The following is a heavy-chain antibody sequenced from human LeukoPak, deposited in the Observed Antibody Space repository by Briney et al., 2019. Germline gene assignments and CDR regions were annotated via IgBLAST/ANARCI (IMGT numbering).Heavy chain of an antibody. CDR1: GYTFTSYD. V-gene: IGHV1-8*01. CDR2: MNPNSGNT. J-gene: IGHJ4*02. Sequence: ASVKVSCKASGYTFTSYDINWVRQAPGQGLEWMGWMNPNSGNTGYAQKFQGRVTMTRNTSISTAYMELSSLRSEDTAVYYCARAGGYCGRISCPYYFDYWGQGSLVAVSS. D-gene: IGHD2-15*01. CDR3: ARAGGYCGRISCPYYFDY.